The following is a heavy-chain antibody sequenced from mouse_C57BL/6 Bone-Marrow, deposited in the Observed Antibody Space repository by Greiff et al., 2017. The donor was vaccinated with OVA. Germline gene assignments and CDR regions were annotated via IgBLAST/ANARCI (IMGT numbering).Heavy chain of an antibody. D-gene: IGHD1-1*01. V-gene: IGHV1-19*01. CDR2: INPYNGGT. J-gene: IGHJ3*01. CDR1: GYTFTDYY. CDR3: ARRGYYYGSGAY. Sequence: EVQLQESGPVLVKPGASVKMSCKASGYTFTDYYMNWVKQSHGKSLEWIGVINPYNGGTSYNQKFKGKATLTVDKSSSTAYMELNSLTSEDSAVYYCARRGYYYGSGAYWGQGTLVTVSA.